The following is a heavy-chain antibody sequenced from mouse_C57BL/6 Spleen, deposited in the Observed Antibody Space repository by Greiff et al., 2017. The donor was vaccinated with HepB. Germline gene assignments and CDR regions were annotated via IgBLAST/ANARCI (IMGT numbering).Heavy chain of an antibody. CDR1: GYTFTSYG. J-gene: IGHJ4*01. Sequence: VQLQQSGAELARPGASVKLSCKASGYTFTSYGISWVKQRTGQGLEWIGEIYPRSGNTYYNEKFKGKATLTADKSSSTAYMELRSLTSEDSAVYFCARFHYDYDGNYAMDYWGQGTSVTVSS. CDR2: IYPRSGNT. CDR3: ARFHYDYDGNYAMDY. V-gene: IGHV1-81*01. D-gene: IGHD2-4*01.